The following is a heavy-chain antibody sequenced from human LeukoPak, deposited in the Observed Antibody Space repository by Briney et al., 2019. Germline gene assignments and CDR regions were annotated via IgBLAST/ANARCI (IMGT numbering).Heavy chain of an antibody. CDR3: AREELLGAYYYYGMDV. D-gene: IGHD1-26*01. CDR1: GFTFSSYW. J-gene: IGHJ6*02. CDR2: IKQDGSEK. Sequence: PGGSLRLSCAASGFTFSSYWMSWARQAPGKGLEWVANIKQDGSEKYYVDSVKGRFTISRDNAKNSLYLQMNSLRAEDTAVYYCAREELLGAYYYYGMDVWGQGTTVTVSS. V-gene: IGHV3-7*01.